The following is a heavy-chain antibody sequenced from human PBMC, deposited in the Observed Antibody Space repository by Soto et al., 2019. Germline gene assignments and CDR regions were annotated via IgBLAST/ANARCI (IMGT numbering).Heavy chain of an antibody. J-gene: IGHJ5*02. Sequence: ASVKVPCKVSGYTLTELSMHWVRQAPGKGLEWMGGFDPEDGETIYAQKFQGRVTMTEDTSTDTAYMELSSLRSEDTAVYYCATALTITMVRGVRNWFDPWGQGTLVTVSS. V-gene: IGHV1-24*01. CDR1: GYTLTELS. CDR2: FDPEDGET. CDR3: ATALTITMVRGVRNWFDP. D-gene: IGHD3-10*01.